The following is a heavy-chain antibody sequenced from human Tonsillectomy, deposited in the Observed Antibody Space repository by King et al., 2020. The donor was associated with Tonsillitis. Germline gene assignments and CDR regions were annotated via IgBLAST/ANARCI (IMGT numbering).Heavy chain of an antibody. CDR2: INHSGST. Sequence: VQLQQWGAGLLKPSETLSLTCGVYGGSFSGYYWSWIRQSPGKGLEWIGEINHSGSTNYNPSLKSRVTISVDTSNNQFSLKLRSVTAADAAVYYCARDPAPGVVAAEHYFDYWGQGTLVTVSS. D-gene: IGHD2-15*01. J-gene: IGHJ4*02. CDR3: ARDPAPGVVAAEHYFDY. V-gene: IGHV4-34*01. CDR1: GGSFSGYY.